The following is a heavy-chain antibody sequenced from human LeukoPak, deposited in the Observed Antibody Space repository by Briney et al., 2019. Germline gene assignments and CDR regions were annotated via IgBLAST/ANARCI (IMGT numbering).Heavy chain of an antibody. CDR2: IDPNSGGT. CDR1: GYTFSGYC. V-gene: IGHV1-2*06. Sequence: GASVKVSCKASGYTFSGYCIHWVRQAPGQGLEWMGRIDPNSGGTTYAQGFQGRVTMTRDTSISTAYMELSRLTSDDTAVYYCARDRAVALDYWGQGTLVTVSS. J-gene: IGHJ4*02. CDR3: ARDRAVALDY. D-gene: IGHD6-19*01.